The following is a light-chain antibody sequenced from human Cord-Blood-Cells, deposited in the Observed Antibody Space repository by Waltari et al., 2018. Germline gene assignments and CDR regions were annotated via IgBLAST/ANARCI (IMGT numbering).Light chain of an antibody. V-gene: IGKV4-1*01. CDR2: WAS. CDR1: QSVLYSSNNKNY. J-gene: IGKJ1*01. Sequence: DIVMTQSPDSLAVSLGERATINCKSSQSVLYSSNNKNYLAWYQQKPVQPPKLLIYWASTRESGVPDRFSGSGCGTDFTLTISSLQAEDVAVYYCQQYYSTPWTFGQGTKVEIK. CDR3: QQYYSTPWT.